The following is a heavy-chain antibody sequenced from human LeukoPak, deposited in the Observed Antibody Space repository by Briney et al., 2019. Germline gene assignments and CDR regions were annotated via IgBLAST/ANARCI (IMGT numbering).Heavy chain of an antibody. CDR1: GFTFSRHW. CDR3: ATPLDYYDSSGYHEGGD. CDR2: IKEDGSKK. V-gene: IGHV3-7*03. Sequence: SGGSLRLSCAASGFTFSRHWMTWVRQAPGKGPEWVANIKEDGSKKNYADSVKGRFTTSRDNTKNSLYLQMNSLRAEDTAVYYCATPLDYYDSSGYHEGGDWGQGTLVTVSS. J-gene: IGHJ4*02. D-gene: IGHD3-22*01.